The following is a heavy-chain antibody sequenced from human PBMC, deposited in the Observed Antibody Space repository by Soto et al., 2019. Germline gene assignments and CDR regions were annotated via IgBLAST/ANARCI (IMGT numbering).Heavy chain of an antibody. CDR3: ASRWFGELSYYYGMDV. D-gene: IGHD3-10*01. Sequence: QVQLVQSGAEVKKPGSSVKVSCKASGGTFSSYAISWVRQAPGQGLEWMGGIIPIFGTANYAQKFQGRVTITADKSTSTAYMELSSLRSEDTAVYYCASRWFGELSYYYGMDVWGQGTTVTVSS. CDR1: GGTFSSYA. J-gene: IGHJ6*02. V-gene: IGHV1-69*06. CDR2: IIPIFGTA.